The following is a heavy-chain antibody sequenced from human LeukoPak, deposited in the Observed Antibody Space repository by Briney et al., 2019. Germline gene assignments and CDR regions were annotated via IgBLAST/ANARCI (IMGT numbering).Heavy chain of an antibody. CDR3: AKTTTGYSSGRYPAWPIDY. V-gene: IGHV3-23*01. D-gene: IGHD2-15*01. CDR1: GFTFGSYA. J-gene: IGHJ4*02. Sequence: PGGSLRLSCAASGFTFGSYAMYWVRQAPGKGLEWGSGIFGSGGSAHYADSVKGRFTISRDNSKNTVYLQMDSLRAEDTATYYCAKTTTGYSSGRYPAWPIDYWGQGTLVTVSS. CDR2: IFGSGGSA.